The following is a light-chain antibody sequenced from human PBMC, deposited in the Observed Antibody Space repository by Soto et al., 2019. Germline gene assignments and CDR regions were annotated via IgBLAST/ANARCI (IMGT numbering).Light chain of an antibody. CDR2: EGF. CDR1: SSDIGNYNL. J-gene: IGLJ3*02. Sequence: QSARTQPASVSGSPGQSITISCTGASSDIGNYNLVSWYQQYPGKAPKLIIYEGFNRPSGVSDRFSGSKLGNTASLTISGLQAEDEADYYCFSYATNTTFWAFGGGTKLTVL. V-gene: IGLV2-23*01. CDR3: FSYATNTTFWA.